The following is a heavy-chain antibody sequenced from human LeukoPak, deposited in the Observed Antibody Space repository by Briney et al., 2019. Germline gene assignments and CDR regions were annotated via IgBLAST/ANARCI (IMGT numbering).Heavy chain of an antibody. CDR2: IYSSGST. Sequence: SETLSLTCTVSSGSINDYYWSWVRQPAGKGLEWLGRIYSSGSTTFNPSLKSRITMSVDTSKNQFSLKMTSVTAADTAVYYCAREGKWFGTYYYCMDVWGKGTTVTVSS. CDR3: AREGKWFGTYYYCMDV. CDR1: SGSINDYY. V-gene: IGHV4-4*07. D-gene: IGHD3-10*01. J-gene: IGHJ6*04.